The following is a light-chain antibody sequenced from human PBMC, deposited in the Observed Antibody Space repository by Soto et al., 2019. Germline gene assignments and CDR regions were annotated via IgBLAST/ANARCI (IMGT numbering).Light chain of an antibody. Sequence: QSVLTQPASVSVSPGQSITISCTGTSSDVGGYNSVSWYQQHPGQAPKLMIYDVSNRPSGVSNRFSGSKSGNTASLTISGLQAEDEADYYCSSYTSSSSYVFGTGTKLTVL. J-gene: IGLJ1*01. CDR2: DVS. CDR3: SSYTSSSSYV. V-gene: IGLV2-14*03. CDR1: SSDVGGYNS.